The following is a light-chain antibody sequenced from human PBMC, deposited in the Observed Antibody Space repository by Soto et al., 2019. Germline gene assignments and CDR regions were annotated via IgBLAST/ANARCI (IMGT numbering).Light chain of an antibody. CDR2: RDS. V-gene: IGLV3-9*01. J-gene: IGLJ1*01. CDR1: NIGSKN. CDR3: QVWDSSYV. Sequence: SYELTQPLSVSVALGQTARITCGGNNIGSKNVHWYQQKPSQAPVLVIYRDSNRPSGIPERFSGSNSGNTATLTISRAQAGDEADYYCQVWDSSYVFGTGTKLTVL.